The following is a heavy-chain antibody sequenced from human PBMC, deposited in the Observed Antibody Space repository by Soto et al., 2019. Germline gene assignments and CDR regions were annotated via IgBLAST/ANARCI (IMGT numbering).Heavy chain of an antibody. CDR3: ARDSFPYYHTSTGYGEAFDP. J-gene: IGHJ5*02. CDR1: GFTFNNYD. V-gene: IGHV3-13*01. D-gene: IGHD3-22*01. Sequence: PGGSLRLSCTASGFTFNNYDMHWVRQATGKGLEWLSGIGAAGDIYYPGAVNGRFTISRDNARNSLYLQMNSLRVEDTAVYYCARDSFPYYHTSTGYGEAFDPWGQGTVVTVSS. CDR2: IGAAGDI.